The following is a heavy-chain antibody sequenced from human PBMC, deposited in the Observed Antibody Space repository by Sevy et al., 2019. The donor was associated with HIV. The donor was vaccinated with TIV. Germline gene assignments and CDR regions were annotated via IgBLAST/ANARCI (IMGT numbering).Heavy chain of an antibody. CDR1: GYILTELS. V-gene: IGHV1-24*01. CDR3: AATKDYYESSGPPFDY. CDR2: FDPEDGET. J-gene: IGHJ4*02. D-gene: IGHD3-22*01. Sequence: ASVKVSCKVSGYILTELSMHWVRQAPGKGLEWMGGFDPEDGETIYAQKFQGRVTMTEDTSTDTAYMELSSLRSEDTAVYYCAATKDYYESSGPPFDYWGQGTLVTVSS.